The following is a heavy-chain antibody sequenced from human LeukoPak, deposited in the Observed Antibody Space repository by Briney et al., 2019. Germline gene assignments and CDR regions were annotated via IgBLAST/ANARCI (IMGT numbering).Heavy chain of an antibody. Sequence: GGSLRLSCAASGFTFSSYAMSWVRQAPGMGLEWVSAISASGGSTYYADSVKGWFTISRDSSKSTLYLQMNTLRAEDTAVYYCAKRIATAGPYFDYWGQGALVTVSS. J-gene: IGHJ4*02. D-gene: IGHD6-13*01. CDR3: AKRIATAGPYFDY. V-gene: IGHV3-23*01. CDR2: ISASGGST. CDR1: GFTFSSYA.